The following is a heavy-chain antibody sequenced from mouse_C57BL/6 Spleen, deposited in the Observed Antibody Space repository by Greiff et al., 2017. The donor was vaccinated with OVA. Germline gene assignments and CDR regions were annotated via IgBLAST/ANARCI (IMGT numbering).Heavy chain of an antibody. V-gene: IGHV5-4*01. Sequence: VQLEESGGGLVKPGGSLKLSCAASGFTFSSYAMHWVRQTPEQRLEWVATISAGGSYTYYPDNVKGRFTIARDNAKNNLYLQMIHLKSEDTAMYYCARGGSNSFADWGQGTLVTVSA. CDR1: GFTFSSYA. CDR2: ISAGGSYT. D-gene: IGHD2-5*01. J-gene: IGHJ3*01. CDR3: ARGGSNSFAD.